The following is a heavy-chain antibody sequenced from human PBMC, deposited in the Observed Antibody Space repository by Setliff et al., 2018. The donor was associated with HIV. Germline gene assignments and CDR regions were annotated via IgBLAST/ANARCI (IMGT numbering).Heavy chain of an antibody. D-gene: IGHD5-18*01. Sequence: SETLSLTCTVSGGSISNYYWSWLRQPPGKGLEWIGYISYTGSTNYNPSLKSRVTISVDTSKNQFSLKLSSVTAADTAVYYCARAEDTAMDDYYYMDVWGRGTTVTSP. V-gene: IGHV4-59*01. CDR2: ISYTGST. CDR3: ARAEDTAMDDYYYMDV. CDR1: GGSISNYY. J-gene: IGHJ6*03.